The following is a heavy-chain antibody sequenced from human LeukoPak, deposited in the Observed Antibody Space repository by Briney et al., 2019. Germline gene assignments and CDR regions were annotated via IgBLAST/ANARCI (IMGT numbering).Heavy chain of an antibody. D-gene: IGHD4-23*01. CDR3: TTFPTHGGNLWYFDY. CDR1: GFTFSNYW. Sequence: GGSLRLSCAASGFTFSNYWMHWVRQAPGKGLVWVSRINTDGSDTTYADSVKGRFTISRDNAKNTLYLQMKSLSAEDTAVYYCTTFPTHGGNLWYFDYWGQGTLVTVSS. V-gene: IGHV3-74*01. CDR2: INTDGSDT. J-gene: IGHJ4*02.